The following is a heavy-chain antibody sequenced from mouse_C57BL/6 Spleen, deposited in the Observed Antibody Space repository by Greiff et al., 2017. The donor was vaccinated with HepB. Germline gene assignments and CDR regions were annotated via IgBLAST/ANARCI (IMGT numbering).Heavy chain of an antibody. V-gene: IGHV1-52*01. CDR3: ASELGRGFAY. D-gene: IGHD4-1*01. CDR1: GYTFTSYW. Sequence: VQLQQSGAELVRPGSSVKLSCKASGYTFTSYWMHWVKQRPIQGLEWIGNIDPSDSETHYNQKFKDKATLTVDKSSSTAYMQLSILTSEDSAVYYCASELGRGFAYWGQGTLVTVSA. CDR2: IDPSDSET. J-gene: IGHJ3*01.